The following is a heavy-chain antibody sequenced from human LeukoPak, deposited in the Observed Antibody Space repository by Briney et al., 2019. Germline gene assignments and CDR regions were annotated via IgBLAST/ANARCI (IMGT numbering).Heavy chain of an antibody. CDR3: ARLGRPDDYGVLYYFDY. J-gene: IGHJ4*02. D-gene: IGHD4-17*01. CDR2: IYHSEST. CDR1: GYSISSGYY. V-gene: IGHV4-38-2*01. Sequence: ASETLSLTCAVSGYSISSGYYWGWIRPPPGKGLEWIGSIYHSESTYYNPSLKSRVTISVDTSKNQFSLKLSSVTAADTAVYYCARLGRPDDYGVLYYFDYWGQGTLVTVSS.